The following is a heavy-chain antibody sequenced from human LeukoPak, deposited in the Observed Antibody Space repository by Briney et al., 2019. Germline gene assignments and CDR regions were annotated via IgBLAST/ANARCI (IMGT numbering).Heavy chain of an antibody. CDR1: GYTFTGYY. CDR2: INPNSGGT. J-gene: IGHJ6*03. D-gene: IGHD4-17*01. Sequence: ASVKVSCKASGYTFTGYYMHWVRQAPGQGLERMGWINPNSGGTNYAQKFQGRVTMTRDTSISTAYMELSRLRSDDTAVYYCARGAYGGAYYMDVWGKGTTVTVSS. CDR3: ARGAYGGAYYMDV. V-gene: IGHV1-2*02.